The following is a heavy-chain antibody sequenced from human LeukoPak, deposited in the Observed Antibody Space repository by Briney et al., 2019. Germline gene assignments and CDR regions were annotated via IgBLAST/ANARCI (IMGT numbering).Heavy chain of an antibody. CDR2: TYYRSKRYN. CDR1: GDSVSSNSAA. Sequence: SQTLSLTCAISGDSVSSNSAAWNWIRQSPSRGLEWLGRTYYRSKRYNDYAVSVKSRIMINPDTSQNQFYLQLNSVTPEDTAMYYCVRVYYDSSGFPRFDYWGQGTLVTVSS. J-gene: IGHJ4*02. V-gene: IGHV6-1*01. D-gene: IGHD3-22*01. CDR3: VRVYYDSSGFPRFDY.